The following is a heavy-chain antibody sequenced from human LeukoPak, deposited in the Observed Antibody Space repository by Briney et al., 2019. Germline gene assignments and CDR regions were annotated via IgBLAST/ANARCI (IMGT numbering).Heavy chain of an antibody. CDR1: GGSFTNYY. V-gene: IGHV4-59*01. J-gene: IGHJ6*03. CDR2: IYYSGST. CDR3: ARIATAKDFWNVHSYYVDV. Sequence: SETLSLTCTVSGGSFTNYYWSWTRQPPGGGLEWLGHIYYSGSTKYNPSLKSRVTISLDTSKNQFSLKLSSVTAADTDVYYCARIATAKDFWNVHSYYVDVWGKGTTVTVSS. D-gene: IGHD3-3*01.